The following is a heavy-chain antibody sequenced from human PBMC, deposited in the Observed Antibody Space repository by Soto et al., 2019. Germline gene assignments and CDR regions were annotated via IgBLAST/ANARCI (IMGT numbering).Heavy chain of an antibody. Sequence: SQTLSLTCAISGDSVSSNSAAWNWIRQSPSRGLEWLVRTYYRSKWYNDYAVSVKSRITINPDTSKNQFSLQLNSVTPEDTAVYYCASVEYSSSGGPDNYYGMDVWGQGTTVTVSS. CDR2: TYYRSKWYN. J-gene: IGHJ6*02. D-gene: IGHD6-13*01. CDR1: GDSVSSNSAA. CDR3: ASVEYSSSGGPDNYYGMDV. V-gene: IGHV6-1*01.